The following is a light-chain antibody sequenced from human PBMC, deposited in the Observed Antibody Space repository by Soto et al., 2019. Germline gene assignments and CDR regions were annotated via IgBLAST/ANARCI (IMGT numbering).Light chain of an antibody. CDR3: AAWDDSLNGPV. V-gene: IGLV1-44*01. CDR1: SSNIGSNP. CDR2: RNN. Sequence: QSVLPQPPSASGTHGQRVTISCSGSSSNIGSNPVNWYQQLPGTAPKPLIYRNNQRPSGVPDRFSASKSGTSASLAISGLQSEDEADYYCAAWDDSLNGPVFGGGTKLTVL. J-gene: IGLJ2*01.